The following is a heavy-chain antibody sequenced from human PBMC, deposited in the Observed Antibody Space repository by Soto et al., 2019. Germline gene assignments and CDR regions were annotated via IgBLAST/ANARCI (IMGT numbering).Heavy chain of an antibody. J-gene: IGHJ6*02. CDR3: ARSLNTYYYDSSDLWGMDV. Sequence: GASVKVSCKASGGTFSSYAISWVRQAPGQGLEWMGGIIPIFGTANYGQKFQGRVTITADESTSTAYMELSSLRSEDTAVYYCARSLNTYYYDSSDLWGMDVWGQGTTVTVSS. CDR1: GGTFSSYA. D-gene: IGHD3-22*01. CDR2: IIPIFGTA. V-gene: IGHV1-69*13.